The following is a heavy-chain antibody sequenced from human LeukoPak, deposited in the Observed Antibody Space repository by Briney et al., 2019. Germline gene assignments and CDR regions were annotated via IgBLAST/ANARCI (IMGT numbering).Heavy chain of an antibody. CDR1: GFTFSNAW. Sequence: PGGSLRLSCEASGFTFSNAWMSWVRQAPGKGLEWVGRIKSKTDGGTTDYAAPVKGRFTISRDDSKNTLYLQMNSLKTEDTAVYYCTTTRITMVRGVITRFDYWGQGTLVTVSS. CDR3: TTTRITMVRGVITRFDY. J-gene: IGHJ4*02. D-gene: IGHD3-10*01. CDR2: IKSKTDGGTT. V-gene: IGHV3-15*01.